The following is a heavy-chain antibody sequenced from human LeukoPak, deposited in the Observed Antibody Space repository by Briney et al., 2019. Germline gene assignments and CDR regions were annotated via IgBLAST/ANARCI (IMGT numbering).Heavy chain of an antibody. CDR3: ARDLIPRGYSGYGYFDY. Sequence: TFGDYAMSWFRQPPGKGLEWIGYIYYSGSTYYNPSLKSRVTISVDTSKNQFSLKLSSVTAADTAVYYCARDLIPRGYSGYGYFDYWGQGTLVTVSS. D-gene: IGHD5-12*01. J-gene: IGHJ4*02. CDR1: TFGDYA. V-gene: IGHV4-30-4*08. CDR2: IYYSGST.